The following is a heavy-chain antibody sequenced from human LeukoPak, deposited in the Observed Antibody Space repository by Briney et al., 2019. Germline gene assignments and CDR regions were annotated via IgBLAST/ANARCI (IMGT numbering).Heavy chain of an antibody. CDR3: LGRSYSSGWYGGGAFDI. J-gene: IGHJ3*02. CDR1: GFTFSSYE. D-gene: IGHD6-19*01. CDR2: ISSSGSTI. V-gene: IGHV3-48*03. Sequence: GGSLRLSCAAAGFTFSSYEMNWVRQAPGKGLEWVSYISSSGSTIYYADSGKGRFTISRDNAKNSLSLQMNSLRADDTAVYYCLGRSYSSGWYGGGAFDIWGQGTMATVSS.